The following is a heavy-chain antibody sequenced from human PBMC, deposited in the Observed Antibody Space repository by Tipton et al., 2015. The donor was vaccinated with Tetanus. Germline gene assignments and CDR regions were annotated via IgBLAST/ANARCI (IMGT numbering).Heavy chain of an antibody. V-gene: IGHV3-23*03. CDR3: ARGGTYYYGSGHDF. D-gene: IGHD3-10*01. CDR2: LYADVDVA. CDR1: GFTLTNYA. Sequence: GSLRLSCVASGFTLTNYAMSWVRQAPGKGLEWVSVLYADVDVAYYADSVRGRFIISRDKSENTLYLQMNSLRAEDTAVYYCARGGTYYYGSGHDFWGQGTLVTVSA. J-gene: IGHJ4*02.